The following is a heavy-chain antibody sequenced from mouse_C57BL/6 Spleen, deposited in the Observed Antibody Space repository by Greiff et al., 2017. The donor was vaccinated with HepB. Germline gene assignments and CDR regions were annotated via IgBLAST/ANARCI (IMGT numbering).Heavy chain of an antibody. Sequence: QVQLKESGAELVRPGTSVKVSCKASGYAFTNYLIEWVKQRPGQGLEWIGLINPGSGGTNYNEKFKGKATLTEDKSSSTADMQLSSLTSEDSAVYFGARSGDSNRFAGWGQGALVTVSA. CDR2: INPGSGGT. J-gene: IGHJ3*01. CDR3: ARSGDSNRFAG. V-gene: IGHV1-54*01. CDR1: GYAFTNYL. D-gene: IGHD2-5*01.